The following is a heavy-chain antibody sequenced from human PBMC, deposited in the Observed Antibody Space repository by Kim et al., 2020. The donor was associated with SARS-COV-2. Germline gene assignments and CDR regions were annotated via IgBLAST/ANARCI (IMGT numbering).Heavy chain of an antibody. D-gene: IGHD5-12*01. Sequence: GGSLRLSCAASGFTFSSYGMHWVRQAPGKGLEWVAVISYDGSNKYYADSVKGRFTISRDNSKNTLYLQMNSLRAEDTAVYYCAKDHGGYVGAFDIWGQGTMVTVSS. J-gene: IGHJ3*02. CDR3: AKDHGGYVGAFDI. V-gene: IGHV3-30*18. CDR1: GFTFSSYG. CDR2: ISYDGSNK.